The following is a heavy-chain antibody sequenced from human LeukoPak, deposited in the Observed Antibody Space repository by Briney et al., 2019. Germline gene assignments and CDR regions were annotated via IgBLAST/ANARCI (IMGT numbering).Heavy chain of an antibody. CDR3: ARGTMTTVTYYFDY. CDR2: IHYSGST. J-gene: IGHJ4*02. V-gene: IGHV4-59*12. Sequence: SETLSLTCTVSGGTISSYYWNWIRQLPGKALDWIGYIHYSGSTKYNPSLKSRVTISVDTSKNQFSLKLSSVTAADTAVDYCARGTMTTVTYYFDYWGQGTLVTVSS. D-gene: IGHD4-17*01. CDR1: GGTISSYY.